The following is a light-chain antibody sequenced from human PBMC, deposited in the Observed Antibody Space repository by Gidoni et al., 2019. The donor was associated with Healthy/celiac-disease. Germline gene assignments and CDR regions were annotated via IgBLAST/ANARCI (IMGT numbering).Light chain of an antibody. V-gene: IGKV1-39*01. J-gene: IGKJ2*01. Sequence: DIQMTPSPSSLSASVGDRVTITCRASQSISSYLNWYQQKPGKAPKLLIYAASNLQSGVPSRISGSGSGTDFTLTISSLQPEDFATYYCQQSYSTPRTFGQGTKLEIK. CDR3: QQSYSTPRT. CDR2: AAS. CDR1: QSISSY.